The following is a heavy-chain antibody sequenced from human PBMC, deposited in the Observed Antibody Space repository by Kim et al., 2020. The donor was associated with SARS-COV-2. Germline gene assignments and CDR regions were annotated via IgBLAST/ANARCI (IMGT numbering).Heavy chain of an antibody. Sequence: SQTLSLTCAISGDSVSSNSAAWNWIRQSPSRGLEWLGRTYYRSKWYNDYAVSVKSRITINPDTSKNQFSLQLNSVTPEDTAVYYCAREDYYGSGSYYNLGWFYPRGEGTLVTVSS. J-gene: IGHJ5*02. CDR2: TYYRSKWYN. V-gene: IGHV6-1*01. CDR3: AREDYYGSGSYYNLGWFYP. D-gene: IGHD3-10*01. CDR1: GDSVSSNSAA.